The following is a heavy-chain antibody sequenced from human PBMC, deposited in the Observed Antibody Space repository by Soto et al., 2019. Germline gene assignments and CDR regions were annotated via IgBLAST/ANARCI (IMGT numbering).Heavy chain of an antibody. J-gene: IGHJ4*02. V-gene: IGHV3-30-3*01. CDR1: GFTFSSYA. Sequence: QVQLVESGGGVVQPGRSLRLSCAASGFTFSSYAMHWVRQAPGKGLEWVALILYDGSNKYYADSVKGRFSISRDNSKNTLSLQMNGLGAEDRAVYYCARGLFDYYDASGPAGFWAKGPLVTVSP. D-gene: IGHD3-22*01. CDR2: ILYDGSNK. CDR3: ARGLFDYYDASGPAGF.